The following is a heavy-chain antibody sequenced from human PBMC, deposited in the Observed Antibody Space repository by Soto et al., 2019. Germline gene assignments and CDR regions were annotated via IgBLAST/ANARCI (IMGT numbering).Heavy chain of an antibody. Sequence: QVQLVESGGGVVQPGRSLRLSCAASGFTFSSYAMHWVRQAPGKGLEWVAVISYDGSNKYYVDSVKGRFTISRDNSKNTLYLQMNSLRAEDTAVYYCARGISSSSWYYYYYGMDVWGQGTTVTVSS. CDR2: ISYDGSNK. J-gene: IGHJ6*02. CDR3: ARGISSSSWYYYYYGMDV. V-gene: IGHV3-30-3*01. D-gene: IGHD6-13*01. CDR1: GFTFSSYA.